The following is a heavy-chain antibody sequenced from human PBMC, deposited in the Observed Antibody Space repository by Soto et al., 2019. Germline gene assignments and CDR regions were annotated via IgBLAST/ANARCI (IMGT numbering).Heavy chain of an antibody. V-gene: IGHV3-15*07. Sequence: EVQLVESGGGLVKPGGSLRLGCEVSGFTVGSAWMNWVRQAPGKGLVWVGRIKSKVDGGTTDYAEPVKGRFTISIDDSNNTLYQQRERLKTEKASVYYCTSAPDRALTEEMGRSWGHGTLV. D-gene: IGHD2-21*02. CDR3: TSAPDRALTEEMGRS. CDR2: IKSKVDGGTT. CDR1: GFTVGSAW. J-gene: IGHJ5*01.